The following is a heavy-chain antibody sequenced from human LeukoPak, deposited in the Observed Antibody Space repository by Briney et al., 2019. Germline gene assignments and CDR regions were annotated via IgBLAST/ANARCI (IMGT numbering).Heavy chain of an antibody. CDR3: ARDPRTVRI. CDR1: GFTFSASY. V-gene: IGHV3-11*06. J-gene: IGHJ4*02. CDR2: ISENSGDT. D-gene: IGHD1-1*01. Sequence: GGTLRLSCVASGFTFSASYMTWVRQPPGKGLEWLSYISENSGDTNYADSVKGRFTVSRDNAKNSLYLQMNSLRVEDTAVYYCARDPRTVRIWGQGTLVTVSS.